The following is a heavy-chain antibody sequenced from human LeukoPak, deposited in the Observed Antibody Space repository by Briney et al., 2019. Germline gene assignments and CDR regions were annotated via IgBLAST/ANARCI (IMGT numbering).Heavy chain of an antibody. CDR2: ISSGSSYI. CDR3: ARVGSSWLEGGWFDP. CDR1: GFTFSSYS. V-gene: IGHV3-21*01. Sequence: GGSLRLSCAASGFTFSSYSMNWVRQAPGKGLEWVSSISSGSSYIYYADSVKGRFTISRDNAKNSLYLQMNSLRAEDTAVYYCARVGSSWLEGGWFDPWGQGTLVTVSS. J-gene: IGHJ5*02. D-gene: IGHD6-13*01.